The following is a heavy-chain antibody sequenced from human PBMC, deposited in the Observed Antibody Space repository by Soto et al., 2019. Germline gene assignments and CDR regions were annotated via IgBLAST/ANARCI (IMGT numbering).Heavy chain of an antibody. Sequence: GPSVKVSCKASGYTFTSYGISWVRQATGQGLEWMGWMNPNSGNTGYAQKFQGRVTMTRNTSISTAYMELSSLRSEDTAVYYCARVAQDWYDFWSGPGAFDIWGQGTMVTVSS. CDR3: ARVAQDWYDFWSGPGAFDI. CDR2: MNPNSGNT. D-gene: IGHD3-3*01. J-gene: IGHJ3*02. CDR1: GYTFTSYG. V-gene: IGHV1-8*02.